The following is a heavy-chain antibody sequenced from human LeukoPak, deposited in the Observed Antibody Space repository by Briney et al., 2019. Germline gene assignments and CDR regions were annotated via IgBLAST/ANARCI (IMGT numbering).Heavy chain of an antibody. J-gene: IGHJ4*02. Sequence: SETLSLTCTVSGGSLSSSGYYWGWVRQPPGKGLEWIGNMYYSGGTYYNPSLKSRVTISVDTPKNQFSLKLSSVTAADTAVYYCARIRGANWGFIDYWGQGTLVTVSA. CDR3: ARIRGANWGFIDY. CDR2: MYYSGGT. CDR1: GGSLSSSGYY. D-gene: IGHD7-27*01. V-gene: IGHV4-39*01.